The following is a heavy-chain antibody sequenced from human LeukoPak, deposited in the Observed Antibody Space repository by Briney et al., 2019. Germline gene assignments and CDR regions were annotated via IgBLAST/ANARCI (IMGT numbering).Heavy chain of an antibody. CDR3: ARDVEAASTD. CDR1: GFTFRSNW. V-gene: IGHV3-7*01. Sequence: GGSLRLSCVASGFTFRSNWMSWVRQAPGKSLEWVANIKQDGSEKYYVDSVRGRFTISRDNAKNSVYLQMNSLRVEDLAVYYCARDVEAASTDWGQGTLVTVSS. D-gene: IGHD2-15*01. J-gene: IGHJ4*02. CDR2: IKQDGSEK.